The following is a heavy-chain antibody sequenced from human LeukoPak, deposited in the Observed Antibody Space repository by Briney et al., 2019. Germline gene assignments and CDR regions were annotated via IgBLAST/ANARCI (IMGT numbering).Heavy chain of an antibody. Sequence: KPSETLSLTCTVSGGSISSYYWSWIRQPPGKGLEWIGYIYYSGSTNYNPSLKSRVTISVDTSKNQFSLKLSSVTAADTTLYYCARLITTPIRYYFDYWGQGTLVTVSS. CDR3: ARLITTPIRYYFDY. CDR2: IYYSGST. J-gene: IGHJ4*02. CDR1: GGSISSYY. D-gene: IGHD3-22*01. V-gene: IGHV4-59*08.